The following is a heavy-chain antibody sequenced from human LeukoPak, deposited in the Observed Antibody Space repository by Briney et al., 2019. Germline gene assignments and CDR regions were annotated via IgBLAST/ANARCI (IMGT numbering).Heavy chain of an antibody. CDR1: GFTFSNAW. J-gene: IGHJ3*02. D-gene: IGHD3-22*01. V-gene: IGHV3-15*01. Sequence: GGSLRLSCAASGFTFSNAWMSRVRQAPGKGLEWVGRIKSKTDGGTTDYAAPVKGRFTISRDDSKNTLYLQMNSLKTEDTAVYYCTTEVDYYDSSGYFFDAFDIWGQGTMVTVSS. CDR2: IKSKTDGGTT. CDR3: TTEVDYYDSSGYFFDAFDI.